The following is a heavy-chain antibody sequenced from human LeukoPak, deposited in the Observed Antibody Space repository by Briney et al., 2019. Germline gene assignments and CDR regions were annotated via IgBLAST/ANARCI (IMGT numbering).Heavy chain of an antibody. J-gene: IGHJ4*02. CDR3: ARDRGYYYDSSGPVDY. CDR2: INPNSGGT. CDR1: GYTFTGYY. Sequence: ASVTVSCKASGYTFTGYYMHWVRQAPGQGLEWMGRINPNSGGTNYAQKFQGRVTMTRDTSISTAYMELSRLRSDDTAVYYCARDRGYYYDSSGPVDYWGQGTLVTVSS. V-gene: IGHV1-2*06. D-gene: IGHD3-22*01.